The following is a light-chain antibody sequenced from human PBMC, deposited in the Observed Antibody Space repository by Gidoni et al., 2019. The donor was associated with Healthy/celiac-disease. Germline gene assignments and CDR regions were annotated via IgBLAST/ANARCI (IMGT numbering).Light chain of an antibody. CDR1: QSVLYSSNNKNY. Sequence: DIVMTQSPDSLAVSLGERATINCKSSQSVLYSSNNKNYLAWYQQKPGQPPKLLIYWASTREPGVPDRFRGSGSGTDFTLTISSLQAEDGAVYYCQQYYSTPYTFGQGTKLEIK. J-gene: IGKJ2*01. CDR3: QQYYSTPYT. V-gene: IGKV4-1*01. CDR2: WAS.